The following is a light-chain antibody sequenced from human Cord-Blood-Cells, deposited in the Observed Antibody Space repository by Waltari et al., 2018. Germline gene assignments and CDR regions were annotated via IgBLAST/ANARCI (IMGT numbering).Light chain of an antibody. J-gene: IGLJ3*02. CDR2: DVS. V-gene: IGLV2-14*01. CDR1: RSDVGGYNY. CDR3: SSYTSSSTWV. Sequence: QSALTQPASVSGSPGQSITISCTGTRSDVGGYNYVSWYQQHPGQAPKLMIYDVSKRPSGVSNRFSGSKSGNTASLTISGLQAEDEADYYCSSYTSSSTWVFGGGTKLTVL.